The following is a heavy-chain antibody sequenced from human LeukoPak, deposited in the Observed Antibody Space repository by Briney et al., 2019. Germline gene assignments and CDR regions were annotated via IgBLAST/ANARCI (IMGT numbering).Heavy chain of an antibody. J-gene: IGHJ4*02. V-gene: IGHV3-23*01. CDR2: ISGSAGST. D-gene: IGHD5-24*01. CDR1: GFTFSSYA. Sequence: PGGSVRLSCASSGFTFSSYAMSWVRQPPGRGLEWVSSISGSAGSTCYADSMKGRFTIPRDNPKHTLHVEMNDLRAEHTAIYYCTKGMATIRRHTDFWGQGTLVTVSS. CDR3: TKGMATIRRHTDF.